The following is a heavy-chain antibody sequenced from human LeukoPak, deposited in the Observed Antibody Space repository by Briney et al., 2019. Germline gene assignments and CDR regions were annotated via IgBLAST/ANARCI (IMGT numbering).Heavy chain of an antibody. J-gene: IGHJ6*02. Sequence: GGSLRLSCEASGFTFSSYWMSWVRQAPGKGLEWVANIKQDGSEKYYVDSVKGRFTISRDNAKNSLYQQMNSLRAEDTAVYYCAKDLSSGSSADYYYGMDVWGQGTTVTVSS. CDR2: IKQDGSEK. V-gene: IGHV3-7*01. D-gene: IGHD1-26*01. CDR1: GFTFSSYW. CDR3: AKDLSSGSSADYYYGMDV.